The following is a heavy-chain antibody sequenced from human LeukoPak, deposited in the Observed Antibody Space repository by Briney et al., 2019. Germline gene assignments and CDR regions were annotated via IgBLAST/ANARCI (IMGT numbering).Heavy chain of an antibody. D-gene: IGHD2-21*02. J-gene: IGHJ3*02. CDR3: ARALGDWSKDAFDI. V-gene: IGHV3-48*04. CDR1: GFTFSSYS. Sequence: GGSLRLSCAASGFTFSSYSMNWVRQAPGKGLEWVSYISSSSSTIYYADSVKGRFTISRDNAKNSLYLQMNSLRAEDTAVYYCARALGDWSKDAFDIWGQGTMVTVSS. CDR2: ISSSSSTI.